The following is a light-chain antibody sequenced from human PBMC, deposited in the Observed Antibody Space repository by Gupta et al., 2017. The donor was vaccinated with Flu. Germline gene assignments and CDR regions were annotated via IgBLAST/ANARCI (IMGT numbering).Light chain of an antibody. Sequence: EIALTHSPATLSLSPGERATLSCRASQSISNYLAWYQQKPGQAPRLLIYDTSNRASGVAARFSGSGSGTEFSLTISSLESEDFAVYYCQQRDNWPRTFGQGTTLEIK. CDR3: QQRDNWPRT. J-gene: IGKJ2*02. V-gene: IGKV3-11*01. CDR2: DTS. CDR1: QSISNY.